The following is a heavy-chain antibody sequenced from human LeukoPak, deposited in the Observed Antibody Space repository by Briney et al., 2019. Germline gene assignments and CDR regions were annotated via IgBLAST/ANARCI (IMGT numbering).Heavy chain of an antibody. J-gene: IGHJ6*02. V-gene: IGHV3-64D*06. CDR3: VRGWRNMDV. D-gene: IGHD5-24*01. Sequence: GGSLRLSCSASGFIFTLYPMHWVRQAPGKGLEYVAVVNNNGGTTYYADSVKGRFTISRDNSKNTLYLQMSSLRPEDTAVYYCVRGWRNMDVWGQGTTVTVSS. CDR2: VNNNGGTT. CDR1: GFIFTLYP.